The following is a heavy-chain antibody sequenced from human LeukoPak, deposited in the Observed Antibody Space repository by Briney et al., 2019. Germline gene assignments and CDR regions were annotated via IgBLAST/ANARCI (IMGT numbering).Heavy chain of an antibody. J-gene: IGHJ4*02. CDR2: IYYSGST. CDR1: GGSISSGGYY. CDR3: ARDPGGYEIGNFDY. Sequence: NPSQTLSLTCTVSGGSISSGGYYWSWIRPRPGKGLEWFGYIYYSGSTYYNPSLKSRVTISVDTSKNQFSLKLSSVTAADTAVYYCARDPGGYEIGNFDYWGQGTLVTVSS. D-gene: IGHD5-12*01. V-gene: IGHV4-31*03.